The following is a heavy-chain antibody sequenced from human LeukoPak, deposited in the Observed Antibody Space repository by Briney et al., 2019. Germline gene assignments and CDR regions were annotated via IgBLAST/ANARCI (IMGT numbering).Heavy chain of an antibody. J-gene: IGHJ3*02. V-gene: IGHV1-2*02. CDR2: INPNSGGT. D-gene: IGHD3-3*01. Sequence: GESLKVSCKASGYTFTGYYMHWVRQAPGQGLEWMGWINPNSGGTNYAQKFQGRVTMTRDTSISTAYMELSRLRSDDTAVYYCASVLEGAGAFDIWGQGTMVTVSS. CDR1: GYTFTGYY. CDR3: ASVLEGAGAFDI.